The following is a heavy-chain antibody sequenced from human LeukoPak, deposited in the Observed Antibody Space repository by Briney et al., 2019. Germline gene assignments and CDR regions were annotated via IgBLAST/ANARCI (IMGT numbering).Heavy chain of an antibody. CDR2: ISSSSSYI. J-gene: IGHJ4*02. D-gene: IGHD4-17*01. CDR3: ARDLASHYGDYDY. Sequence: GGSLRLSCAASGFIFSSYAMSWVRQAPGKGLEWVSSISSSSSYIYYADSVKGRFTISRDNAKNSLYLQMNSLRAEDTAVYYCARDLASHYGDYDYWGQGTLVTVSS. V-gene: IGHV3-21*01. CDR1: GFIFSSYA.